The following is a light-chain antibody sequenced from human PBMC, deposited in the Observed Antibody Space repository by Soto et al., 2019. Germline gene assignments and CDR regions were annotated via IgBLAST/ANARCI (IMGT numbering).Light chain of an antibody. Sequence: QSALTQPASVSGSPGQSITISCTGTSSDIGGYNYVSWYQQHPGKAPKLMIYGVSNRPSGVSGRFFGSKSGNTASLTISGLQPEDEAEYYCSSYRSSIIPVVFGGGTELTVL. CDR1: SSDIGGYNY. CDR3: SSYRSSIIPVV. V-gene: IGLV2-14*01. J-gene: IGLJ2*01. CDR2: GVS.